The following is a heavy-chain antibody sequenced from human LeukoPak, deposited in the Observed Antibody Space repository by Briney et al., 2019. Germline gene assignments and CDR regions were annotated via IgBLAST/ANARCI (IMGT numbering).Heavy chain of an antibody. CDR2: ISGSGGST. Sequence: GGSPRLSCAASGFTFSSYAMSWVRQAPGKGLEWVSAISGSGGSTYYADSVKGRFTISRDNSKNTLYLQMNSLRAEDTAVYYCAKDGTYYDFWSGYYQYYYYYYMDVWGKGTTVTVSS. V-gene: IGHV3-23*01. CDR1: GFTFSSYA. CDR3: AKDGTYYDFWSGYYQYYYYYYMDV. J-gene: IGHJ6*03. D-gene: IGHD3-3*01.